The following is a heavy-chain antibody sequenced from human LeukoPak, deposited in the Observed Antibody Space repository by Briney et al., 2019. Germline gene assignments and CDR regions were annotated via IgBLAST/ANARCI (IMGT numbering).Heavy chain of an antibody. Sequence: SETLSLTCTVSGGSISTYSWTWIRQPPGKGLEWIGYIYYSGSTNYNPSLKSRVTILVDTSNNQFSLRLNSVTAADTAVYYCARENTMVRGAFDAFDIWGQGTMVTVSS. CDR2: IYYSGST. CDR3: ARENTMVRGAFDAFDI. J-gene: IGHJ3*02. D-gene: IGHD3-10*01. V-gene: IGHV4-59*01. CDR1: GGSISTYS.